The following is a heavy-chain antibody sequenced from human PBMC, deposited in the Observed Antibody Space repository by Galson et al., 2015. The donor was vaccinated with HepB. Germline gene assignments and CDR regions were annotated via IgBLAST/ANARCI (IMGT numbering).Heavy chain of an antibody. Sequence: SLRLSCAASGFTFSSYAMHWVRQAPGKGLEWVAVISYDGSNKYYADSVKGRFTISRDNSKNTLYLQMNSLRAEDTAVYYCKGATTGFDYWCQGTLVTVSS. D-gene: IGHD1-1*01. J-gene: IGHJ4*02. CDR2: ISYDGSNK. CDR3: KGATTGFDY. V-gene: IGHV3-30-3*01. CDR1: GFTFSSYA.